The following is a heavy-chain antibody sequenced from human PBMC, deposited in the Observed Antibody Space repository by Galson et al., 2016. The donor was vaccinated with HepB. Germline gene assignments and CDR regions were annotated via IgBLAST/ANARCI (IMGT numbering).Heavy chain of an antibody. Sequence: LRLSCAVSGFSFKYYAMSWVRQAPGKGLEWVSAIRGSGDDTYYSDSVKGRFTISRDNSKNTLDLQMTSLRAEDTALYYCARDRQNLRVLDYWGQGTLVTVSS. CDR1: GFSFKYYA. D-gene: IGHD4-17*01. CDR2: IRGSGDDT. J-gene: IGHJ4*02. V-gene: IGHV3-23*01. CDR3: ARDRQNLRVLDY.